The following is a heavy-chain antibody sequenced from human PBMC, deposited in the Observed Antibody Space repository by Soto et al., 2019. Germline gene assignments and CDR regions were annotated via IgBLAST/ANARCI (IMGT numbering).Heavy chain of an antibody. J-gene: IGHJ6*02. D-gene: IGHD3-22*01. CDR1: GFTFSSYA. V-gene: IGHV3-23*01. CDR2: ISGSGGST. Sequence: PGGSLRLSCAASGFTFSSYAMSWVRQAPGKGLEWVSAISGSGGSTYYADSVKGRFTISRDNSKDTLYLQMNSLRAEDTAVHYCAKDNRLGDSSGYYGPYYYYGMDVWGQGTTVTVSS. CDR3: AKDNRLGDSSGYYGPYYYYGMDV.